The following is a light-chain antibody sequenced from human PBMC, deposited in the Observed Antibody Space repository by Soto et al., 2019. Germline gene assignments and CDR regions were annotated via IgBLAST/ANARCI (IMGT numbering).Light chain of an antibody. V-gene: IGLV1-44*01. CDR3: AAWDDSLNGVV. CDR2: DNN. CDR1: SSNIGSNT. Sequence: QSVLTQAPSASGTPGQRVTISCSGSSSNIGSNTVNWYQQLPGTAPKLLIYDNNHRPSGVPDRFTGSKSGTSASLAISGRQSEDEADYYCAAWDDSLNGVVFGGGTTLTVL. J-gene: IGLJ3*02.